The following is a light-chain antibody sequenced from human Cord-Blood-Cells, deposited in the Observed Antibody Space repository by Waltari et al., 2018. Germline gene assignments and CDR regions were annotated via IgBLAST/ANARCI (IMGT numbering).Light chain of an antibody. V-gene: IGLV2-23*01. J-gene: IGLJ3*02. CDR2: EGS. Sequence: QSALTQPPSVSGSPGQSITIPCTGTSSDVGSYNLVSWYQQHTGKTPKPMIYEGSKRHSGVSNRFSGSKSGNTASLTISGLQAEDEADYYCCSYAGSLVFGGGTKLTVL. CDR3: CSYAGSLV. CDR1: SSDVGSYNL.